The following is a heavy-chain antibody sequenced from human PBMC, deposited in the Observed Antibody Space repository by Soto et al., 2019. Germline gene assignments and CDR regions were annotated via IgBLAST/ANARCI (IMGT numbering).Heavy chain of an antibody. D-gene: IGHD3-10*01. V-gene: IGHV3-30*14. Sequence: GGSLRLSCAVSGVTFRCYAVHWVRQTPGKGLEWVTVISDDGSKTYYADSVKGRFSVSRDDSTNMVFLQMSSLRSEDTAVYHCARAYQFTYYFDDWGPGTPVTVSS. CDR2: ISDDGSKT. CDR1: GVTFRCYA. CDR3: ARAYQFTYYFDD. J-gene: IGHJ4*02.